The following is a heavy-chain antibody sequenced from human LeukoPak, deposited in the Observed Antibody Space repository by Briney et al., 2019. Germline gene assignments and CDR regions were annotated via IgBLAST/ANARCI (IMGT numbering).Heavy chain of an antibody. CDR3: ARYYSGYERWFDP. CDR2: IYYSGST. CDR1: GGSISSYY. D-gene: IGHD5-12*01. Sequence: SETLSLTCTVSGGSISSYYWSWIRQPPGKGLEWIGYIYYSGSTNYNPSLKSRVTISVDTSKNQFSLKLSSVTAADTAVYYCARYYSGYERWFDPWGQGTLVTVSS. J-gene: IGHJ5*02. V-gene: IGHV4-59*01.